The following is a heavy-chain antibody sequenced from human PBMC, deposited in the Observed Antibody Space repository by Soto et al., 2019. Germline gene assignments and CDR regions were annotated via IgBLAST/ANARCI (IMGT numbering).Heavy chain of an antibody. V-gene: IGHV1-69*02. CDR3: AREEYSSSSLVFDY. CDR1: GGTFSSYT. Sequence: GASVKVSCKASGGTFSSYTINWVRQAPGQGLEWMGRIIPILALTNYAQDFQDRVTITADKSTSTAYMELSSLRSEDTAVYYCAREEYSSSSLVFDYWGQGTLVTVSS. J-gene: IGHJ4*02. D-gene: IGHD6-6*01. CDR2: IIPILALT.